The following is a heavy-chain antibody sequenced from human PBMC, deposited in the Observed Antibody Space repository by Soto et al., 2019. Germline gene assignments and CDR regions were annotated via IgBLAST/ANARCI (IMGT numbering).Heavy chain of an antibody. CDR1: GFTFSSYA. Sequence: GGSLRLSCAASGFTFSSYAMSWVRQAPGKGLEWVSAISGSGGSTYYADSVKGRFIISRDNSKNTLYLQMNSLRAEDTAVYYCAKDPVVVPAAEYFQHWGQGTLVTVSS. J-gene: IGHJ1*01. CDR3: AKDPVVVPAAEYFQH. V-gene: IGHV3-23*01. D-gene: IGHD2-2*01. CDR2: ISGSGGST.